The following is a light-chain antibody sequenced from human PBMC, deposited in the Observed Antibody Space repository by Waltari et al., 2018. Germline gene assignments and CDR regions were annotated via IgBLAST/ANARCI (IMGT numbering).Light chain of an antibody. Sequence: QSVLTQPPSASGTPGQRVTISCSGSSSNIGSHTVHWYQQRPGAAPKLLVYNNNQRPSGVPDRFSGSKSGTSASLAISGLQSEDEADYYCAAWDDSLNGVVFGGGTKLTVL. V-gene: IGLV1-44*01. CDR3: AAWDDSLNGVV. CDR2: NNN. J-gene: IGLJ2*01. CDR1: SSNIGSHT.